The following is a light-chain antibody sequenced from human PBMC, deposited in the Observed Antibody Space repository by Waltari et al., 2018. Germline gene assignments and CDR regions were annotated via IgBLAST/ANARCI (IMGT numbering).Light chain of an antibody. J-gene: IGLJ2*01. V-gene: IGLV2-14*01. CDR3: SSYTPSTTHVV. Sequence: QSALTQPASVSGSPGQSITISCTGPSSDIGAYNSASWYQQHPGKAPKLIIYEVAKRPSGVSDRFSGSKSGNTASLTISGLQAEDEADYYCSSYTPSTTHVVFGGGTKLTVL. CDR1: SSDIGAYNS. CDR2: EVA.